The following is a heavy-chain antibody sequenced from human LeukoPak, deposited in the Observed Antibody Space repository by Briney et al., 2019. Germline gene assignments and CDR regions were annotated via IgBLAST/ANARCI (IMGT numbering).Heavy chain of an antibody. V-gene: IGHV3-11*01. D-gene: IGHD1-26*01. CDR3: ARDQVVLGYSGSLGGGDYFGY. Sequence: KPGGSLRLSCVVSGFSISVSEFSISDSYMTWIRQTPGKGLEWLAYISGSGSDIYFADSVKGRFTISRDNAKNSLYLQMNSLRAEDTALYYCARDQVVLGYSGSLGGGDYFGYWGQGTLVTVSS. CDR2: ISGSGSDI. CDR1: GFSISVSEFSISDSY. J-gene: IGHJ4*02.